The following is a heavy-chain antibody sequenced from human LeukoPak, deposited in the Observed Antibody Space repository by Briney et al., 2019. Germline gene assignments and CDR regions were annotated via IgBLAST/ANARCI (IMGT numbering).Heavy chain of an antibody. CDR1: GYSFTIYW. Sequence: GDSLKISCKGSGYSFTIYWVGWVRQMPGKGLEWMGIIYPGDSDTRYSPSFQGQVTISADKSISTAYLQWSSLKASDTAVYHCARRGAGSYYFDYWGQGTLVTISS. CDR2: IYPGDSDT. CDR3: ARRGAGSYYFDY. J-gene: IGHJ4*02. V-gene: IGHV5-51*01.